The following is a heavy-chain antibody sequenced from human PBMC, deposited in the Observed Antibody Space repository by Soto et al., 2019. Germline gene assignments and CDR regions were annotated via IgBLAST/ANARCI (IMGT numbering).Heavy chain of an antibody. Sequence: VASVKVSCKASGGTFGSHGIAWVRQAPGQGLEWMGGFIAMLGTPTYAKKVQGRATITADESLTSSYLELRSLRSEDTAMYFCARGAMANFDYWGQGTLVTVSS. CDR3: ARGAMANFDY. J-gene: IGHJ4*02. D-gene: IGHD5-18*01. V-gene: IGHV1-69*13. CDR2: FIAMLGTP. CDR1: GGTFGSHG.